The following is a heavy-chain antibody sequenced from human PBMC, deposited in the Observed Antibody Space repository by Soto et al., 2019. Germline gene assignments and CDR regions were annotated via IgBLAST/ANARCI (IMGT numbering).Heavy chain of an antibody. D-gene: IGHD4-17*01. CDR1: GYTDNTYG. V-gene: IGHV1-18*01. Sequence: QVQLVQSGTEVKKPGASVKVSCKASGYTDNTYGITWVRQAPGQGLEWMGWISAYNGNTNYAQKFQGRVTMTADTSTSTGYMELRSLTSDDPAVYYCATVNPYYYFDLWGRGTLVTVSS. CDR2: ISAYNGNT. CDR3: ATVNPYYYFDL. J-gene: IGHJ2*01.